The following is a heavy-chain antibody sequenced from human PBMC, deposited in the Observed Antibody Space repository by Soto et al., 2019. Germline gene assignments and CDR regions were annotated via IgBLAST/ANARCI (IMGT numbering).Heavy chain of an antibody. V-gene: IGHV1-69*02. CDR2: IIPILGIA. CDR1: GGTFSSYT. CDR3: AVVPILTGSQGIDY. Sequence: QVQLVQSGAEVKKPGSSVKVSCKASGGTFSSYTISWVRQAPGQGLEWMGRIIPILGIANYAQKFQGRVTITADKSTSTAYMELSSLRSEDTAVYYCAVVPILTGSQGIDYWGQGTLVTVSS. J-gene: IGHJ4*02. D-gene: IGHD3-9*01.